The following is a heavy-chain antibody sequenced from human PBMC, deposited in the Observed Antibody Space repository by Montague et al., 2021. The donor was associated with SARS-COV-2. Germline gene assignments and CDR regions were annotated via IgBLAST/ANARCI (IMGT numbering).Heavy chain of an antibody. V-gene: IGHV4-31*03. CDR2: IYYSGXT. CDR1: GGSINSGGYY. Sequence: TRSLTCTVSGGSINSGGYYWSWIRQHPGKGLEWIGYIYYSGXTXYXXXXKXRLTISVDTSKNQFSLKLSSVTAADTAVYYCARVHFVSSGWYPDAFDIWGQGTMVTVSS. CDR3: ARVHFVSSGWYPDAFDI. D-gene: IGHD6-19*01. J-gene: IGHJ3*02.